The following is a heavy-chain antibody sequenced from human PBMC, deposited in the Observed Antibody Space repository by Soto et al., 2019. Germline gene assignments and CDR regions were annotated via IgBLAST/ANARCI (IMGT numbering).Heavy chain of an antibody. CDR3: AATPRGHYYDSSGYYLPTS. V-gene: IGHV1-58*01. D-gene: IGHD3-22*01. CDR2: IVVGSGNT. Sequence: QMQLVQSGPEVKKPGTSVKVSCKASGFTFTSSAVQWVRQARGQRLEWIGWIVVGSGNTNYAQKFQERVTITRDMSTSTAYMELSSLRSEDTAVYYCAATPRGHYYDSSGYYLPTSWGQGTLVTVSS. J-gene: IGHJ4*02. CDR1: GFTFTSSA.